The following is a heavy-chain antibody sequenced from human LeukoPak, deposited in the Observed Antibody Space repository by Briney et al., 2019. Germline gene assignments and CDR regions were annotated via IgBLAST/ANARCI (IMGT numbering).Heavy chain of an antibody. CDR1: GYTFTGYY. CDR2: INPNSGGT. D-gene: IGHD3-22*01. V-gene: IGHV1-2*02. CDR3: ARAPSLILYYYDSSGYCDY. Sequence: GASVKVSCKASGYTFTGYYMHWVRQAPGQGLEWMGWINPNSGGTDYAQKLQGRVTMTRDTSISTAYMELSRLRSDDTAVYYCARAPSLILYYYDSSGYCDYWGQGTLVTVSS. J-gene: IGHJ4*01.